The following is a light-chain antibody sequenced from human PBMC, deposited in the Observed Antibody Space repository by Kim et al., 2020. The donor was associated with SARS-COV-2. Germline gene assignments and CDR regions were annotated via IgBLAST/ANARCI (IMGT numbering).Light chain of an antibody. CDR2: AKN. J-gene: IGLJ2*01. CDR3: DSRDSSGDHVV. Sequence: SSELTQDPAVSVALGQTVRITCQGDSLRNYYASWYQQKPGQAPVLVIYAKNIRPSGIPDRFSGSGSGNTASLTITGAQADDEADYFCDSRDSSGDHVVFGGGTQLTVL. CDR1: SLRNYY. V-gene: IGLV3-19*01.